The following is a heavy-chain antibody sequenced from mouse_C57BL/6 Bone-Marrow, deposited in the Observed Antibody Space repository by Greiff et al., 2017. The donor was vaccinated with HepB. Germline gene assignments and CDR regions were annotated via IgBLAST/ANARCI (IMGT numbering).Heavy chain of an antibody. CDR1: GYTFTSYG. Sequence: LVESGAELARPGASVKLSCKASGYTFTSYGISWVKQRTGQGLEWIGEIYPRSGNTYYNEKFKGKATLTADKSSSTAYMELRSLTSEDSAVYFCARMGDYDEGDFDYWGQGTTLTVSS. D-gene: IGHD2-4*01. V-gene: IGHV1-81*01. CDR3: ARMGDYDEGDFDY. J-gene: IGHJ2*01. CDR2: IYPRSGNT.